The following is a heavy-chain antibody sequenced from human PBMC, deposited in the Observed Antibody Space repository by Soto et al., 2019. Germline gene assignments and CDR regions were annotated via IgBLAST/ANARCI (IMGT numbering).Heavy chain of an antibody. Sequence: SETLSLTCAVSGGSITIDNWWSWVRQSPGKGLEWIGEIYHHGATNYNPSLKSRVTISVDTSKNQVSLDLRSVTAADTAVYYCAKNGHYSFDSWGQGTLVTVSS. V-gene: IGHV4-4*02. CDR3: AKNGHYSFDS. CDR2: IYHHGAT. J-gene: IGHJ4*02. CDR1: GGSITIDNW. D-gene: IGHD4-17*01.